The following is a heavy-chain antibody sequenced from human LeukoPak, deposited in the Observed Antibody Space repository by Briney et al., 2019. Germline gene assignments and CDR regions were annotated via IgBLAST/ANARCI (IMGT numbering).Heavy chain of an antibody. CDR3: AKDGRVVHSFDI. V-gene: IGHV3-30*02. Sequence: GGSLRLSCVGSGFTFSNYGMHWVRQAPGKGLEWVAVIWYDGRKTYHADSVKGRFTISRDNSKNTLYLQMNSLRAEDTAVYYCAKDGRVVHSFDIWGQGTMVTVSS. J-gene: IGHJ3*02. D-gene: IGHD2-15*01. CDR1: GFTFSNYG. CDR2: IWYDGRKT.